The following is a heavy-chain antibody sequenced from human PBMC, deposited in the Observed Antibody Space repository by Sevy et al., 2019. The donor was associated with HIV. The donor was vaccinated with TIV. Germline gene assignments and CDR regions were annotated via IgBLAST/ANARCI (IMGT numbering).Heavy chain of an antibody. Sequence: GGSLRLSCAASGFTFSDYYMSWVRQAPGKGLEWVGRIKARPDGGTTDYAAPVKGRFTISRDDSKNTLYLQMNSLKTEDTAVYYCSTDPIIVLLVTDGMDVWDQGTTVTVSS. CDR2: IKARPDGGTT. D-gene: IGHD2-8*01. CDR1: GFTFSDYY. CDR3: STDPIIVLLVTDGMDV. V-gene: IGHV3-15*01. J-gene: IGHJ6*02.